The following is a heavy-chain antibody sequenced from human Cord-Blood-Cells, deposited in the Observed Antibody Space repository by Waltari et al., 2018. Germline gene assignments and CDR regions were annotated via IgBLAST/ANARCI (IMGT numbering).Heavy chain of an antibody. D-gene: IGHD3-3*01. CDR1: GYTFTGYY. Sequence: QVQLVQSGAEVKKPGASVKVSCKASGYTFTGYYMHWVRQAPGQGLEWMGWINPNSGGTNYAQKFQGRVTMTRDTSISTAYMELSRLRSDDTAVYYCARGDITIFGVVIPNWFDPWAREPWSPSPQ. CDR3: ARGDITIFGVVIPNWFDP. J-gene: IGHJ5*02. V-gene: IGHV1-2*02. CDR2: INPNSGGT.